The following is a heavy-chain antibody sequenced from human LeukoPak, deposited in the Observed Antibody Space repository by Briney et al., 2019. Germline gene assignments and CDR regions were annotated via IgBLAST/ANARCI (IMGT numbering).Heavy chain of an antibody. J-gene: IGHJ4*02. V-gene: IGHV4-59*01. CDR2: IFYSGST. CDR3: ARDAGPSRGFDY. CDR1: GASISNYY. Sequence: SETLSLTCTVSGASISNYYWSWIRQPPGKGLIWIGYIFYSGSTNYNPSLKSRVTMSVDTSKNQFSLKLSSVTAADAAVYYCARDAGPSRGFDYWGQGTLVTVSS. D-gene: IGHD3-10*01.